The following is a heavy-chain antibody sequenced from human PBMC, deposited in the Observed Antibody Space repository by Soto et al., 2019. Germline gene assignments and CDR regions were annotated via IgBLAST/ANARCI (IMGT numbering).Heavy chain of an antibody. Sequence: QVQLQESGPGLVKPSETLSLTCTVSGGSISSYYWSWIWQPPGKGLEWIGYIYYTWSNNHNPTLRSRAPISVDTSKNPFSLRLGSAAAADTAVYYCARMPVDYGYFGRWGRGNLVTVSS. CDR2: IYYTWSN. V-gene: IGHV4-59*01. CDR3: ARMPVDYGYFGR. CDR1: GGSISSYY. D-gene: IGHD2-2*01. J-gene: IGHJ2*01.